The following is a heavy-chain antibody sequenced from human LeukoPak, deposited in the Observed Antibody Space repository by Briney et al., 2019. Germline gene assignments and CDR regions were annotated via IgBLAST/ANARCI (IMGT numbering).Heavy chain of an antibody. J-gene: IGHJ6*03. CDR3: ARGGCSSTSCYPNIYYYYIDL. CDR2: ISYDGSNK. Sequence: PGGSLRLSCAASGFTFSRHAMHWVRQAPGKGLEWVAVISYDGSNKYYADSVKGRFTISRDNSKNTLYLQMNSLRAEDTAVYYCARGGCSSTSCYPNIYYYYIDLWGKGTTVTISS. D-gene: IGHD2-2*01. CDR1: GFTFSRHA. V-gene: IGHV3-30*04.